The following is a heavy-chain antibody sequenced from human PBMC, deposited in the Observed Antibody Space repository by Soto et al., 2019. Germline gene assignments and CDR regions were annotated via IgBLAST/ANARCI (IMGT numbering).Heavy chain of an antibody. CDR3: ARDGGGYYENYYYYGMDV. Sequence: GGSLRLSCAASGFTFSSYWMSWFRQAPGKGLEWVANIKQDGSEKYYVDSVKGRFTISRDNAKNSLYLQMNSLRAEDTAVYYCARDGGGYYENYYYYGMDVWGQGTTVTVSS. V-gene: IGHV3-7*01. CDR2: IKQDGSEK. J-gene: IGHJ6*02. CDR1: GFTFSSYW. D-gene: IGHD3-22*01.